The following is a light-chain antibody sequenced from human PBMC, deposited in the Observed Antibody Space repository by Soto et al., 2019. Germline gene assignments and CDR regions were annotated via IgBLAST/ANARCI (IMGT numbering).Light chain of an antibody. J-gene: IGKJ5*01. CDR3: QQYNNWPIT. Sequence: EIVITQSSATLSVSPGERATLSWRASQSVSSYLAWYQQKPGQAPRLLIYGASTRATGIPARFSGSGSGTEFTLTISSLQSEDFAVYYCQQYNNWPITFGQGTRLEIK. V-gene: IGKV3-15*01. CDR1: QSVSSY. CDR2: GAS.